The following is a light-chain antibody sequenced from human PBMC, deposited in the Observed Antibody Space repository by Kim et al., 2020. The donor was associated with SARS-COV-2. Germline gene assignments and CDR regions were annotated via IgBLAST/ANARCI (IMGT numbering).Light chain of an antibody. V-gene: IGKV3-20*01. CDR3: QQYGTSPRT. Sequence: SPGEGATLSCRASQSVSSSYLAWYQQTSGQAPRLVIYGTSTRATGIPDRFSGSGSGTDFTLTISRLEPEDFAVYYCQQYGTSPRTFGGGTKVDIK. J-gene: IGKJ4*01. CDR2: GTS. CDR1: QSVSSSY.